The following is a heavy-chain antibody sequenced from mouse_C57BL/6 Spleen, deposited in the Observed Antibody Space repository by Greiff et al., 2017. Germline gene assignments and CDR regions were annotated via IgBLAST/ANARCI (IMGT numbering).Heavy chain of an antibody. J-gene: IGHJ3*01. CDR2: INPSNGGT. V-gene: IGHV1-53*01. CDR1: GYTFTSYW. D-gene: IGHD3-2*02. Sequence: QVQLQQPGTELVKPGASVKLSCKASGYTFTSYWMHWVKQRPGQGLEWIGNINPSNGGTNYNEKFKSKATLTVDKSSSTAYMQLSSLTSEDSAVYYSARPGSGYSAWFAYWGQGTLVTVSA. CDR3: ARPGSGYSAWFAY.